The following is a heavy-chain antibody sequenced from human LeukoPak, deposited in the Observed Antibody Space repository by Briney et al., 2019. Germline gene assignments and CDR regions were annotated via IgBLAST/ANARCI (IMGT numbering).Heavy chain of an antibody. CDR1: GFAFSDYY. CDR3: ARSIPSFGEAFDY. V-gene: IGHV3-11*04. CDR2: ISSSGSTI. Sequence: GGSLRLSCAATGFAFSDYYMSWIRQAPGKGLEWVSYISSSGSTIYYADSVKGRFTISRDNAKNSLYLQMNSLRAEDTAVYYCARSIPSFGEAFDYWGQGTLVTVSS. D-gene: IGHD3-3*01. J-gene: IGHJ4*02.